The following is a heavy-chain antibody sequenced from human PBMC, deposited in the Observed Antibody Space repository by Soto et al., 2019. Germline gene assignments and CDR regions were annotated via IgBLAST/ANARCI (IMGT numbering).Heavy chain of an antibody. Sequence: PSETLSLTCAVSGGSISSGGYSWSWIRQPPGKGLEWIGYIYHSGSTYYNPSLKSRVTISVDRSKNQFSLKLSSVTAADTAVYYCARKGRLKNWFDPWGQGTLVTVSS. CDR1: GGSISSGGYS. CDR3: ARKGRLKNWFDP. V-gene: IGHV4-30-2*01. D-gene: IGHD1-26*01. CDR2: IYHSGST. J-gene: IGHJ5*02.